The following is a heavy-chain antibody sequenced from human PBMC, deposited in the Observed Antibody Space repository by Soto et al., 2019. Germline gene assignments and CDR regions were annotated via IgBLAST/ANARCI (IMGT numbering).Heavy chain of an antibody. J-gene: IGHJ3*02. D-gene: IGHD1-26*01. CDR2: ISYDGSNK. Sequence: QVQLVESGGGVVQPGRSLRLSCAASGFTFSSYAMHWVRQAPGKGLEWVAVISYDGSNKYYADSVKGRFTISRDNSKNTLYLQMNSLRAEDTAVYYCARPQLGGSYYGRYAFDIWGQGTMVTVSS. CDR3: ARPQLGGSYYGRYAFDI. CDR1: GFTFSSYA. V-gene: IGHV3-30-3*01.